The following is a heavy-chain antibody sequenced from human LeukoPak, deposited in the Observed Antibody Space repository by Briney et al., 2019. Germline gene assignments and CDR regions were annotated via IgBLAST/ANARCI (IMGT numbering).Heavy chain of an antibody. Sequence: PSETLSLTCAVYGGSFSGYYWSWIRQPPGKGLEWIGEINHSGSTNYNPSLKSRVTISVDTSKNQFSLKLSSVTAADTTVYYCARARFPDSSNIGAYFDYWGQGTLVTVSS. CDR2: INHSGST. J-gene: IGHJ4*02. CDR3: ARARFPDSSNIGAYFDY. V-gene: IGHV4-34*01. D-gene: IGHD3-10*01. CDR1: GGSFSGYY.